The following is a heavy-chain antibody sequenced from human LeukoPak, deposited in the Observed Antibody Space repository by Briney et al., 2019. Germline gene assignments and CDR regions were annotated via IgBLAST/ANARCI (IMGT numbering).Heavy chain of an antibody. CDR2: TYYSGTT. CDR1: GGSMSSYY. V-gene: IGHV4-59*01. Sequence: SETLSLTCTVSGGSMSSYYWTWIRQPPGKGLEWVGYTYYSGTTKYNPSLKSRVTISLDTSKNQFSLELSSVTAADTAVYYCARAPYSSTWYLEYFDFWGEGTLVTVSS. J-gene: IGHJ4*02. D-gene: IGHD6-13*01. CDR3: ARAPYSSTWYLEYFDF.